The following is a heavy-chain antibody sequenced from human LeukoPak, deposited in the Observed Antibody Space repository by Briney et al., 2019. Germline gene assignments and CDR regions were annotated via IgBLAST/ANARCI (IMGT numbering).Heavy chain of an antibody. D-gene: IGHD5-18*01. V-gene: IGHV4-4*02. CDR3: ARDYQGGYGDKTVDY. CDR1: GGSISSSNW. CDR2: IYHSGST. Sequence: SETLSLTCAVSGGSISSSNWWSWVRQPPWKGLEWIGEIYHSGSTNYNPSLKSRVTISVDTSKNQFSLKLSSVTAADTAVYYCARDYQGGYGDKTVDYWGQGTLVTVSS. J-gene: IGHJ4*02.